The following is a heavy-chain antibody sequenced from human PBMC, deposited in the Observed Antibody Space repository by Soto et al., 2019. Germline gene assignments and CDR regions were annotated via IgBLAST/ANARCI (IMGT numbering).Heavy chain of an antibody. CDR3: ATDLTGYFRAGPYWYFDL. D-gene: IGHD3-9*01. V-gene: IGHV4-59*08. CDR2: MHYTGFS. Sequence: TLSLTCSFSGDSVTSHYLTWIRQSPEKGLEWIGYMHYTGFSHYNPSLKSRLTISVDRSKNQFTLQLTSVTAADTAVYYCATDLTGYFRAGPYWYFDLWGRGTLVTVSS. CDR1: GDSVTSHY. J-gene: IGHJ2*01.